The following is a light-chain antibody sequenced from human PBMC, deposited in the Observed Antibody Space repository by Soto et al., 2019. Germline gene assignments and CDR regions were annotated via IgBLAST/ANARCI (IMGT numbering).Light chain of an antibody. J-gene: IGLJ3*02. V-gene: IGLV2-8*01. CDR2: EVS. CDR1: SSDVGGYNY. Sequence: QSALTQPPSASGSPGQSVTISCTGTSSDVGGYNYVSWYQQHPGKAPKLMIYEVSKRPSGVPDRFSGSKSGNTASPTVSGLQAEDEADYYYNSYAGSNNWVFGGGTKLTVL. CDR3: NSYAGSNNWV.